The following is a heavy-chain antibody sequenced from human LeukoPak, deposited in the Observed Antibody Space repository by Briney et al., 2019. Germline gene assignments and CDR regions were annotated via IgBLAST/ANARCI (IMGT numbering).Heavy chain of an antibody. D-gene: IGHD5-18*01. CDR1: GYTLTELS. J-gene: IGHJ4*02. Sequence: GASVEVSCKVSGYTLTELSMHWVRQAPGKGLEWMGGFDPEDGETIYAQKFQGRVTMTEDTSTDTAYMELSSLRSEDTAVYYCATDLGIHSGNRFDYWGQGTLVTVSS. V-gene: IGHV1-24*01. CDR3: ATDLGIHSGNRFDY. CDR2: FDPEDGET.